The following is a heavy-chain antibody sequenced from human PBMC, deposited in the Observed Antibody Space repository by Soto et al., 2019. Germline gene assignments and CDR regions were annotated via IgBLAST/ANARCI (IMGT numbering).Heavy chain of an antibody. CDR3: ASGLYYDILTGYFQH. J-gene: IGHJ1*01. D-gene: IGHD3-9*01. CDR2: ISSSGSTI. V-gene: IGHV3-48*03. Sequence: PGGSLRLSCAASGFTFSNYEMNWVRQAPGKGLEWVSYISSSGSTIYYADSVKGRFTISRDNAKNSLYLQMNSLRAEDAAVYYCASGLYYDILTGYFQHWGRGTLVTVSS. CDR1: GFTFSNYE.